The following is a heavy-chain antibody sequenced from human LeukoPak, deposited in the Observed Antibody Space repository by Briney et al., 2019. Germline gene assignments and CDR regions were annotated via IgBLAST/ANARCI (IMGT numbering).Heavy chain of an antibody. CDR3: ASLAGTSYTDY. Sequence: SETLSPTCTVSGGSISSYYWGWIRQPPGKGLEWIGSIYYSGSTYYNPSLKSRVTISVDTSKNQFSLKLSSVTAADTAVYYCASLAGTSYTDYWGQGTLVTVSS. V-gene: IGHV4-39*07. CDR1: GGSISSYY. D-gene: IGHD2-2*01. CDR2: IYYSGST. J-gene: IGHJ4*02.